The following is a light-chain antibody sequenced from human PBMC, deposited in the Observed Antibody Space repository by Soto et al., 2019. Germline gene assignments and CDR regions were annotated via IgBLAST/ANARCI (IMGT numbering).Light chain of an antibody. CDR3: QQYDVDSGT. CDR1: QSVSGW. J-gene: IGKJ1*01. Sequence: DIQMTQAPWSLSASVGDGVTVTWRASQSVSGWLAWYQQKPGEAPKLLIYDASALPRGVPSRFSGSGSGTKFTLTISSLQPDDFATYYCQQYDVDSGTFGQGTKVDIK. CDR2: DAS. V-gene: IGKV1-5*01.